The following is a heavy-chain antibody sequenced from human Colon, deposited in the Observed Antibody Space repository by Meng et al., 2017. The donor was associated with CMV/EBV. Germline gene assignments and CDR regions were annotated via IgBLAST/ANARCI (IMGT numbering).Heavy chain of an antibody. CDR2: ISGSGGTT. CDR1: GFTFSSSYA. J-gene: IGHJ4*02. V-gene: IGHV3-23*01. Sequence: GESLKISCAASGFTFSSSYAMSWVRQAPGKGLEWVSTISGSGGTTHYADSAKGRFTISRDNSRNMVYLQMNSLRAEDTAVYYCGKQLAAAGVCIDYWGQGTLVTVSS. CDR3: GKQLAAAGVCIDY. D-gene: IGHD6-13*01.